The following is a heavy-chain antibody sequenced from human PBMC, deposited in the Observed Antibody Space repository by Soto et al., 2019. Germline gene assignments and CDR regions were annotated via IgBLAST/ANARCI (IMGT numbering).Heavy chain of an antibody. Sequence: PWGSLRLSCAASGFTFSSNAMSWVRQAPGKGLEWASAISGSGGSTYYADSVKGRFTISRDNSKNTLYLQMNSLRAEDTAVYYCENPPGGHVIQHWGQGTLVTVSS. V-gene: IGHV3-23*01. D-gene: IGHD3-10*01. CDR1: GFTFSSNA. CDR2: ISGSGGST. J-gene: IGHJ1*01. CDR3: ENPPGGHVIQH.